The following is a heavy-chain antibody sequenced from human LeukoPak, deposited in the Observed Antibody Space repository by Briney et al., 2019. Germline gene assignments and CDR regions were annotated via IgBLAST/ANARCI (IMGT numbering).Heavy chain of an antibody. CDR1: GGSISSYSW. CDR3: ARHDGFAFDI. V-gene: IGHV4-4*02. Sequence: SETLSLTCGISGGSISSYSWWSWVRQPPGKGLEWIGQIFHSGSSNCNPSLKSRVTISVDKSKNQLSLKVNSVTAADTAVYYCARHDGFAFDIWGQGTMVTVSS. CDR2: IFHSGSS. D-gene: IGHD4-17*01. J-gene: IGHJ3*02.